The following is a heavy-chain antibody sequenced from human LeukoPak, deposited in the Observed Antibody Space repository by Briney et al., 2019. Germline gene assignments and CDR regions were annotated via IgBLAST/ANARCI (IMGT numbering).Heavy chain of an antibody. V-gene: IGHV3-30-3*01. CDR3: ATGRYYDGSGYSLVDS. Sequence: PGRSLILSCAASGFTFSTSPMHWVRQAPGKGLEWVSVISSDGSSKYYSDSVKGRFTISRDNSKNTLYQQMDSLRAEGTAVYYCATGRYYDGSGYSLVDSWGQGTLVTVSS. D-gene: IGHD3-22*01. CDR1: GFTFSTSP. CDR2: ISSDGSSK. J-gene: IGHJ4*02.